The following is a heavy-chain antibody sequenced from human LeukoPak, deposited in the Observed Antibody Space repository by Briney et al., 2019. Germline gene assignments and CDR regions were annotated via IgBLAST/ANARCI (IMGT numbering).Heavy chain of an antibody. V-gene: IGHV4-59*01. D-gene: IGHD1-26*01. CDR1: GGSISSYY. Sequence: SETLSLTCTVSGGSISSYYWSWIRQPPGKGLEWIGYIYYSGSTNYNPSLKSRVTISVDTSENQFSLKLSSVTAADTAVYYCARESGGATTSHDAFDIWGQGTMVTVSS. J-gene: IGHJ3*02. CDR2: IYYSGST. CDR3: ARESGGATTSHDAFDI.